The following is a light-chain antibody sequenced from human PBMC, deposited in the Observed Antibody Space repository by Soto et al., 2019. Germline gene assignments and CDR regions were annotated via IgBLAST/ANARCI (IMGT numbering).Light chain of an antibody. CDR2: DAS. J-gene: IGKJ2*01. CDR1: QNISNW. Sequence: DIQMTQSPSTLSASVGERVTFSCRASQNISNWLAWYQQKPGKAPKLLIYDASTLEGGVPSRFRGSGSGSEFTLTITSLQAEDAGVYYCQHYFTTPRTFGQGTRLEI. CDR3: QHYFTTPRT. V-gene: IGKV1-5*01.